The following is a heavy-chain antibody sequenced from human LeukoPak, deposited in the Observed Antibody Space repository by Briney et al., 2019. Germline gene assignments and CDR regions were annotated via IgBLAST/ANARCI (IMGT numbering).Heavy chain of an antibody. CDR2: IYYSGST. CDR1: GGSISSSSYY. V-gene: IGHV4-39*07. J-gene: IGHJ5*02. D-gene: IGHD4-17*01. Sequence: SETLSLTCTVSGGSISSSSYYWGWIRQPPGKGLEWIGSIYYSGSTYYNPSLKSRVTISVDTSKNQFSLKLSSVTAADTAVYYCARRGDYGDYAGPRSRRGNWFDPWGQGTLVTVSS. CDR3: ARRGDYGDYAGPRSRRGNWFDP.